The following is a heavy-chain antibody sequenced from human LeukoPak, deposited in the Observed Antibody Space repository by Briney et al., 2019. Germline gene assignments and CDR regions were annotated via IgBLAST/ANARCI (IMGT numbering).Heavy chain of an antibody. J-gene: IGHJ4*02. V-gene: IGHV3-7*01. Sequence: GGSLRLSCAASGFTFSSYWMSWVRQAPGKGLEWVANIKQDGSEKYYVDSVKGRLTISRDNAKNSLYLQMNSLRGEETAVYYCARVMGATEYYFDYWGQGTLVTVSS. CDR3: ARVMGATEYYFDY. CDR1: GFTFSSYW. CDR2: IKQDGSEK. D-gene: IGHD1-26*01.